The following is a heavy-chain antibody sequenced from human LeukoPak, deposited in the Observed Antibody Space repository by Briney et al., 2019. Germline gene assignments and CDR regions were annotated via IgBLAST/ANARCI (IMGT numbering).Heavy chain of an antibody. V-gene: IGHV4-34*01. D-gene: IGHD3-10*01. CDR2: IDHSGST. CDR1: GGSFSGYH. CDR3: ARGGYYGSGNDFRFDP. J-gene: IGHJ5*02. Sequence: PSETLSLTCAVYGGSFSGYHWSWIRQPPGKGLEWIGEIDHSGSTNYNPSLKSRVTLSADASKNQFSLKLSSLTAADTAVYYCARGGYYGSGNDFRFDPWGQGTLVTVSS.